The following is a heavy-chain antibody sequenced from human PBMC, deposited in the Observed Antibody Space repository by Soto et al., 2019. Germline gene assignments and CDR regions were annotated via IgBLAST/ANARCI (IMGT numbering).Heavy chain of an antibody. Sequence: QVQLVQSGAEVKKPGSSVKVSCTAYGGTFSSYAISWVRQAPGQGLEWMGGIIPIFGTANYAQEFQGRVTITADESTSTAYMGLSSLRSEDTAVYYCASPSTAYNYYYGMDVWGQGTTVTVSS. CDR3: ASPSTAYNYYYGMDV. CDR2: IIPIFGTA. D-gene: IGHD2-2*01. J-gene: IGHJ6*02. V-gene: IGHV1-69*12. CDR1: GGTFSSYA.